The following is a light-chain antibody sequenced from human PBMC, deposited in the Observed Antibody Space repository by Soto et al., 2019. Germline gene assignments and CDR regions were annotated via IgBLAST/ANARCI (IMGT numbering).Light chain of an antibody. Sequence: ETVLTQSPGTVSLSPGERATLSCRTSQSVKSNYLAWYQQKPGQAPRLLIYGVFNRATGIPDRFSGSGSGTDFTLTISGXEPEXXXXXXXXHYDGSPRTFGQGTKLEIK. J-gene: IGKJ2*01. CDR2: GVF. V-gene: IGKV3-20*01. CDR1: QSVKSNY. CDR3: XHYDGSPRT.